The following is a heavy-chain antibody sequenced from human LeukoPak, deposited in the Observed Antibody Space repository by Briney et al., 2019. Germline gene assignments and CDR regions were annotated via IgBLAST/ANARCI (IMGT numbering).Heavy chain of an antibody. CDR1: GFTFSSSW. V-gene: IGHV3-74*01. J-gene: IGHJ4*02. CDR2: INGDGSST. CDR3: TRGGSYPFDY. Sequence: PGGSLRLSCAASGFTFSSSWMHWVRQAPGKGLVWVSRINGDGSSTSYADSVKGRVTISRDNAKNTLYLQMNSLRAEDTAVYHCTRGGSYPFDYWGQGTLVTVSS. D-gene: IGHD1-26*01.